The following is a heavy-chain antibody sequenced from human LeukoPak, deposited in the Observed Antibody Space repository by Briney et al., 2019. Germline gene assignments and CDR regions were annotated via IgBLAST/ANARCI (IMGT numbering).Heavy chain of an antibody. CDR2: IIPIFGTA. Sequence: SVKVSCKASGYTFPTYGLSWVRQAPGQGLEWMGGIIPIFGTANYAQKFQGRVTITADESTSTAYMELSSLRSEDTAVYYCARDSGYSPSHYYYGMDVWGQGTTVTVSS. V-gene: IGHV1-69*13. CDR3: ARDSGYSPSHYYYGMDV. CDR1: GYTFPTYG. D-gene: IGHD5-12*01. J-gene: IGHJ6*02.